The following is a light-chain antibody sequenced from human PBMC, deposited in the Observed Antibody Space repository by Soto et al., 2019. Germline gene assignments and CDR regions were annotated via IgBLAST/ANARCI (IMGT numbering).Light chain of an antibody. J-gene: IGKJ1*01. Sequence: EIGLTQSPGTLSLSPGARATFSCRAIRRVSSGSLPWNQQKAGKAPRLLIYVTSSRATGIPDRFSGSGSGSEFTLTISRLEPEDFAVYYCQQYGTSPGTFGQGTKVEIK. CDR1: RRVSSGS. CDR2: VTS. V-gene: IGKV3-20*01. CDR3: QQYGTSPGT.